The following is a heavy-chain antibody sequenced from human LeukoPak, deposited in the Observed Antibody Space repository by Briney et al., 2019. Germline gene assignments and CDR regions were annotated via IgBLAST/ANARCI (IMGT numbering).Heavy chain of an antibody. CDR2: INTNTGNP. D-gene: IGHD3-10*01. J-gene: IGHJ3*02. CDR1: GYTFTSYG. V-gene: IGHV7-4-1*02. CDR3: ARVVTMVRGVNAFDI. Sequence: ASVKVSCKASGYTFTSYGISWVRQAPGQGLEWMGWINTNTGNPTYAQGFTGRFVFSLGTSVSTAYLQISSLKAEDTAVYYCARVVTMVRGVNAFDIWGQGTMVAVSS.